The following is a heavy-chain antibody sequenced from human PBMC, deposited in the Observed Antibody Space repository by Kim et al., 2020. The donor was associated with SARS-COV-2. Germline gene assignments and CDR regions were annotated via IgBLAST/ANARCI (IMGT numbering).Heavy chain of an antibody. Sequence: SETLSLTCTVSGGSISSGGYYWSWIRQHPGKGLEWIGYIYYSGSTYYNPSLKSRVTISVDTSKNQFSLKLSSVTAADTAVYYCAREISVGYCSGGSCAPDAFDIWGQGTMVTVSS. J-gene: IGHJ3*02. CDR2: IYYSGST. V-gene: IGHV4-31*03. D-gene: IGHD2-15*01. CDR3: AREISVGYCSGGSCAPDAFDI. CDR1: GGSISSGGYY.